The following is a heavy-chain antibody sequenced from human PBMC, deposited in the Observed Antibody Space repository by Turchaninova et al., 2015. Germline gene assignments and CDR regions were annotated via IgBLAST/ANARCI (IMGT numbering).Heavy chain of an antibody. J-gene: IGHJ4*02. V-gene: IGHV4-39*01. CDR3: ARHWEYCSGGSCYYYFDY. D-gene: IGHD2-15*01. Sequence: QLQLQESGPGLVKPSETLSLTCTVPGGSISSSSYYWGGTRQPPGQGLEWIGSIYYSGSTYYNPSLKSRVTISVDTSKNQFSLKLSSVTAADTAVYYCARHWEYCSGGSCYYYFDYWGQGTLVTVSS. CDR1: GGSISSSSYY. CDR2: IYYSGST.